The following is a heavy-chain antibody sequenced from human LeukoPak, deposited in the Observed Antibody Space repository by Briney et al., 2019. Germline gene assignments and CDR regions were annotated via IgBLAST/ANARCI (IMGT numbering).Heavy chain of an antibody. V-gene: IGHV4-31*03. CDR3: ARGIGFWSGYDYDY. CDR2: IYYSGST. Sequence: SETRSLTCTVSGGSISSGGYYWSWIRQHPGKGLEWIGYIYYSGSTYYNPSLKSRVTISVDTSKNQFSLKLSSVTAADTAVYYCARGIGFWSGYDYDYWGQGTLVTVSS. D-gene: IGHD3-3*01. CDR1: GGSISSGGYY. J-gene: IGHJ4*02.